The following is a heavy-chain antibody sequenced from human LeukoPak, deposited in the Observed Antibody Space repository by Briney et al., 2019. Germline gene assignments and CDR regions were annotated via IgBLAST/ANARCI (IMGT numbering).Heavy chain of an antibody. CDR1: GFTFNSYA. Sequence: GGSLRLSCAASGFTFNSYAMSWVRQAPGKGLEWVSAISPGGSDTYYADSVRGRFTISRDNSKNTLYLQMNSLRAEDTAVYYCARAGYSNGWYYDYWGQGTLVTVSS. CDR3: ARAGYSNGWYYDY. D-gene: IGHD6-19*01. V-gene: IGHV3-23*01. CDR2: ISPGGSDT. J-gene: IGHJ4*02.